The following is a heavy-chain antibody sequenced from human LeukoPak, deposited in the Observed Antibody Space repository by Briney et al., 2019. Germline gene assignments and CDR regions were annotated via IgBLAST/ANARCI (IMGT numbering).Heavy chain of an antibody. J-gene: IGHJ5*02. V-gene: IGHV1-3*03. CDR3: ARDYGYCSSTSCRPTNWFDP. D-gene: IGHD2-2*03. CDR1: GYTFTSYY. Sequence: ASVKVSCKASGYTFTSYYMHWVRQAPGQRLEWMGWINAGNGNTKYSQEFQGRVTITRDTSASTAYMELSSLRSEDMAVYYCARDYGYCSSTSCRPTNWFDPWGQGTLVTVSS. CDR2: INAGNGNT.